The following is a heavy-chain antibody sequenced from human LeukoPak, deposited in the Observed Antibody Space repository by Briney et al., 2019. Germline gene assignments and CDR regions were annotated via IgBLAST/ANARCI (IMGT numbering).Heavy chain of an antibody. CDR2: IYYSGIT. D-gene: IGHD5-18*01. CDR1: GGSISRSSYY. V-gene: IGHV4-39*01. Sequence: SETLSLTCTVSGGSISRSSYYCGWIRQPRGEGLEWIVTIYYSGITYYSPSLKSRVMISVDTSKNQFSLKLRSVTAADTAVYYCARTATSYSYGYLGNWGQGTLVTVSS. CDR3: ARTATSYSYGYLGN. J-gene: IGHJ4*02.